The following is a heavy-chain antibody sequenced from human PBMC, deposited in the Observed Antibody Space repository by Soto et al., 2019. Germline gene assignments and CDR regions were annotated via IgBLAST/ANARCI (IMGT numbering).Heavy chain of an antibody. CDR3: TATPDGNLPY. J-gene: IGHJ4*02. D-gene: IGHD1-1*01. Sequence: EVQLVESGGGLVKPGGSLTLSCAASGFSFSDAWMSWVRQAPGKGLEWVGRIKGETDGGTTDYAAPVKGRFTVSREDSKKIVLQQMHSLTTEKTTEYYGTATPDGNLPYWGQGIMVTVSS. CDR1: GFSFSDAW. CDR2: IKGETDGGTT. V-gene: IGHV3-15*01.